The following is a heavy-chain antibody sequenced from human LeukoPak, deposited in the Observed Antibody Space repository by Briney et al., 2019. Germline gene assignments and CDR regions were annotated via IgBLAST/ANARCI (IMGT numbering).Heavy chain of an antibody. CDR1: GGSISSYY. Sequence: PSETLSLTCTVSGGSISSYYWSWIRQPPGKGLEWIGYIYYSGSTNYNPSLKSRVTISVDTSKNQFSLKLSSVAAADTAVYYCASFDDYGDNFDYWGQGTLVTVSS. CDR3: ASFDDYGDNFDY. J-gene: IGHJ4*02. CDR2: IYYSGST. V-gene: IGHV4-59*01. D-gene: IGHD4-17*01.